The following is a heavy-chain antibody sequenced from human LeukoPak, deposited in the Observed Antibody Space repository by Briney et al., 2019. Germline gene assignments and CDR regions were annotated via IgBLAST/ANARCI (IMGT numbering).Heavy chain of an antibody. Sequence: ASVKVSCKASGGTFSSYAISWVRQAPGQGLEWMGGIIPIFGTANYAQKFQGRVTITRDTSASTAYMELSSLRSEDTAVYYCARNSQWLVQPYFDYWGQGTLVTVSS. J-gene: IGHJ4*02. V-gene: IGHV1-69*05. D-gene: IGHD6-19*01. CDR3: ARNSQWLVQPYFDY. CDR1: GGTFSSYA. CDR2: IIPIFGTA.